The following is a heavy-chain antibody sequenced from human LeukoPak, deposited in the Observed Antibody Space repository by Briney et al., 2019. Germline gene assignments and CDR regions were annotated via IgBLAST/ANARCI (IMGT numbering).Heavy chain of an antibody. V-gene: IGHV4-34*01. J-gene: IGHJ4*02. Sequence: SETLSLTCAVYGGSFSRYYWSWIRQPPGKGLEWIGEINHSGSTNYNPSLKSRVTISVDTSKNQFSLKLSSVTAADTAVYYCAREGYSGYGGFDYWGQGTLVTVSS. CDR1: GGSFSRYY. D-gene: IGHD5-12*01. CDR2: INHSGST. CDR3: AREGYSGYGGFDY.